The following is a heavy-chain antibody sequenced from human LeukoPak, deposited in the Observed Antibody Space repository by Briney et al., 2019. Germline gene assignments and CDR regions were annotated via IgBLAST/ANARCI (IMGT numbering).Heavy chain of an antibody. CDR2: ISSNGGST. D-gene: IGHD3-22*01. V-gene: IGHV3-64*01. Sequence: GGSLRLSRAASGFTFSSYTMPWVRQAPGKGLEYVSAISSNGGSTYYANSVKGRFTISRDNSKNTLYLQMGSLRAEDMAVYYCARWRHSSGYYYDDWGQGTLVTVSS. CDR3: ARWRHSSGYYYDD. CDR1: GFTFSSYT. J-gene: IGHJ4*02.